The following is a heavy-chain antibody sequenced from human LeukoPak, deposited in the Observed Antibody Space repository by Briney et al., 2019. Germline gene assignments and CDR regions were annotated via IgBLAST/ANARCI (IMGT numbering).Heavy chain of an antibody. J-gene: IGHJ4*02. Sequence: SETLSLTCTVSGGSVSNGNYYWSWLRQPPGKALEWIGYIYYSGSTYYNPSLEGRVTISVDTSKNQFSVKLSSVSTADTAVYYCARSQNYYGSGDYWSQGTLVTVSS. CDR1: GGSVSNGNYY. CDR3: ARSQNYYGSGDY. V-gene: IGHV4-61*01. CDR2: IYYSGST. D-gene: IGHD3-10*01.